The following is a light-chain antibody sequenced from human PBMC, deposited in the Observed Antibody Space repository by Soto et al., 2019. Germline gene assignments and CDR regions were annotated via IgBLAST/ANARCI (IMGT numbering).Light chain of an antibody. CDR1: SSDIGAYNY. J-gene: IGLJ1*01. CDR3: SSYTSISTLYV. CDR2: DVR. V-gene: IGLV2-14*03. Sequence: QSALTQPASVTGSPGQSITISCSGTSSDIGAYNYVSWYQQHPGKAPKLVIYDVRHRPSTISNRFSGSKSGNTASLTISGLRAEDEADYYCSSYTSISTLYVFGTGTKLTVL.